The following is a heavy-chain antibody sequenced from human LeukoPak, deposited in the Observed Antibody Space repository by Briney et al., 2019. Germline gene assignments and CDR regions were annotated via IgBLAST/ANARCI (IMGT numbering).Heavy chain of an antibody. J-gene: IGHJ4*02. Sequence: VASVKVSCKASAYTFTGYYMHWVRQAPGQGLEWMGWINPNGGGTNYAQEFQGRVTMTRDTSISTAYMELSRLRSDDTAVYYCARAPANYDYVWGSYREYYFDYWGQGTLVTVSS. CDR1: AYTFTGYY. CDR3: ARAPANYDYVWGSYREYYFDY. V-gene: IGHV1-2*02. CDR2: INPNGGGT. D-gene: IGHD3-16*02.